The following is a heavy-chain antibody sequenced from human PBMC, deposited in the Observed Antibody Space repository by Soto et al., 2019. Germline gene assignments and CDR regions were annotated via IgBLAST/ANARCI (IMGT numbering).Heavy chain of an antibody. J-gene: IGHJ6*02. CDR1: GYTFTSYG. CDR2: ISGYNGNT. V-gene: IGHV1-18*01. Sequence: ASVKVSCKASGYTFTSYGISWVRQAPGQGLEWMGWISGYNGNTKYAEKFQGRVTMTTDTSTSTVYMELSSLRSEDTAVYYCARDRGRGGSYYIYFYGMDVWGQGTTVTVSS. D-gene: IGHD1-26*01. CDR3: ARDRGRGGSYYIYFYGMDV.